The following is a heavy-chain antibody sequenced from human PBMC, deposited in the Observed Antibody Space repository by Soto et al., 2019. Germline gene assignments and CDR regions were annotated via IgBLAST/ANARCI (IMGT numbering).Heavy chain of an antibody. CDR2: IWYDGSNK. CDR3: ARDVVVAGLRFDY. Sequence: GGSLRLSCAASGFTFSSYGMHWVRQAPGKGLEWVAVIWYDGSNKYYADSVKGRFTISRDNSKNTLYLQMNSLRAEDTAVYYCARDVVVAGLRFDYWGQGTLVTVSS. J-gene: IGHJ4*02. CDR1: GFTFSSYG. D-gene: IGHD6-19*01. V-gene: IGHV3-33*01.